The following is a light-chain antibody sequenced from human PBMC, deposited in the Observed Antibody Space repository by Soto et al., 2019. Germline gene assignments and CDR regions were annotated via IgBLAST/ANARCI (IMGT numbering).Light chain of an antibody. CDR3: QQYSSFSRT. Sequence: DIQMTQSPSTLSGSGLDRVTGSCLASLSISTWLAWYQQKPGKAPKLLMYDASSLESGVPSRFSGSGSGTEFTLTISSLQPDDFATYYCQQYSSFSRTFGQGTKVDI. V-gene: IGKV1-5*01. CDR2: DAS. J-gene: IGKJ1*01. CDR1: LSISTW.